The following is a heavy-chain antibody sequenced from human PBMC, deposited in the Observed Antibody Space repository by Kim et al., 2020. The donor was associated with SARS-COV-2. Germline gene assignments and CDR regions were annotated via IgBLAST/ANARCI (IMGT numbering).Heavy chain of an antibody. D-gene: IGHD2-15*01. Sequence: SETLSLTCAVYGGSFSGYYWSWIRQPPGKGLEWIGEINHSGSTNYNPSLKSRVTISVDTSKNQFSLKLSSVTAADTAVYYCARGRPRLGYCSGGSCYSFCMGYWGQGTLVTVSS. V-gene: IGHV4-34*01. CDR1: GGSFSGYY. CDR2: INHSGST. CDR3: ARGRPRLGYCSGGSCYSFCMGY. J-gene: IGHJ4*02.